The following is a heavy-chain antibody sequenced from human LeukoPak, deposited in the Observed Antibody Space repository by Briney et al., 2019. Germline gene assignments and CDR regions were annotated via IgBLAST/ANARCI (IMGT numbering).Heavy chain of an antibody. CDR2: IYHSGST. Sequence: SEXXSLTCXXSXGXISXGGXXWSWIRQPPGKGLEWIGYIYHSGSTYYNPSLKSRVTISVDRSKNQCSLKLSSVTAADTAVYYCARGRQQLVFPDAFDIWGQGTMVTVSS. D-gene: IGHD6-13*01. CDR1: XGXISXGGXX. CDR3: ARGRQQLVFPDAFDI. J-gene: IGHJ3*02. V-gene: IGHV4-30-2*01.